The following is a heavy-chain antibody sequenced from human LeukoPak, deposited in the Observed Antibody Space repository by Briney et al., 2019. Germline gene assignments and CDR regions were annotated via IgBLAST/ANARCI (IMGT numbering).Heavy chain of an antibody. V-gene: IGHV3-21*01. CDR3: ARVRNYDFWSGYYVDY. CDR1: GFTFSSYS. Sequence: GGSLRLSCAASGFTFSSYSMNWVRQAPGKGLEWVSSISSSSSYIYYADSVKGRFTISRDNAKNSLYLQMNSLRAEYTAVYYCARVRNYDFWSGYYVDYWGQGTLVTVSS. J-gene: IGHJ4*02. D-gene: IGHD3-3*01. CDR2: ISSSSSYI.